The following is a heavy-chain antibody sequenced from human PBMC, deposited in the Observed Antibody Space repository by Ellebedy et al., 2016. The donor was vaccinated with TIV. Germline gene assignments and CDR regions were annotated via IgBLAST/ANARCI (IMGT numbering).Heavy chain of an antibody. D-gene: IGHD4-17*01. V-gene: IGHV4-34*01. Sequence: SETLSLTCTVYGASFSGYYWTWIRQPPGRGLEWIGEIHPSGSTTYNSSLQSRVAMSVDTSKSHFSLKLSSVTAADTAVYYCARGPDYAKSGYWGQGTQVTVSS. CDR3: ARGPDYAKSGY. J-gene: IGHJ4*02. CDR2: IHPSGST. CDR1: GASFSGYY.